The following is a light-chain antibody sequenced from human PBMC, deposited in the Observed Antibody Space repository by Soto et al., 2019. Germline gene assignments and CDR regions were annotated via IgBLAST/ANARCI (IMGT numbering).Light chain of an antibody. J-gene: IGLJ2*01. V-gene: IGLV2-8*01. CDR2: EGS. CDR1: SGDVGLYDY. CDR3: SSSAGSNSVV. Sequence: QSALTQPPSASGSPGQTVTISCTGTSGDVGLYDYVSWYQQHPGTPPKLIIFEGSQRPSGVPGRFSGSKSGNTAALTVSGLQPEDEADYYCSSSAGSNSVVFGGGTKLTVL.